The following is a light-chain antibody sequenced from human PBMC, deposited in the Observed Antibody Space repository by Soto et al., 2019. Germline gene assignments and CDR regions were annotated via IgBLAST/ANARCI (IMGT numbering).Light chain of an antibody. CDR1: QSVRSD. CDR3: KTYHKLKLT. V-gene: IGKV3-15*01. J-gene: IGKJ4*01. CDR2: GVS. Sequence: EVVSTQSPATLSLSPGEGATLSCMASQSVRSDLAWYQHKPGLAPRLLIYGVSTRATGIPVRFSGSGSGTEFTLSIRSMQSEDYEISYCKTYHKLKLTFGGRTNV.